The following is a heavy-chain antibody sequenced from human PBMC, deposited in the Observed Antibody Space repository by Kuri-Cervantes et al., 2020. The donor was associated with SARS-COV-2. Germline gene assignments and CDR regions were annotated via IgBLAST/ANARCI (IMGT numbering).Heavy chain of an antibody. V-gene: IGHV1-69*04. D-gene: IGHD4-11*01. Sequence: SVKVSCKASGGTFSSYAISWVRQAPGQGLEWMGRIIPILGIANYAQKFQGRVAITADKSTSTAYMELSSLKSEDTAVYYCAGSRMTTDAFDIWGQGTMVTVSS. CDR2: IIPILGIA. CDR3: AGSRMTTDAFDI. CDR1: GGTFSSYA. J-gene: IGHJ3*02.